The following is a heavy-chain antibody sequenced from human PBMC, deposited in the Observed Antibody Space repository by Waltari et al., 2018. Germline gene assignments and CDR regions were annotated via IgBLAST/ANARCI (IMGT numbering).Heavy chain of an antibody. V-gene: IGHV4-61*02. CDR2: IYTSGST. Sequence: QVQLQESGPGLVKPSQTLSLTCTVSGGSISSGSYYWSWIRQPAGKGLEWIGRIYTSGSTNYNPSLKSRVTISVDTSKNQFSLKLSSVTAADTAVYYCARDVDTAMGPFDYWGQVTLVTVSS. D-gene: IGHD5-18*01. CDR3: ARDVDTAMGPFDY. CDR1: GGSISSGSYY. J-gene: IGHJ4*02.